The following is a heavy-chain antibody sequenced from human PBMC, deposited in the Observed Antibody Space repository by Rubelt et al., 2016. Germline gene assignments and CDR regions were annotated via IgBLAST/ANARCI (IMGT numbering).Heavy chain of an antibody. V-gene: IGHV3-23*04. CDR3: AKGLRGGTYDAFDI. CDR1: GFTFSSYA. CDR2: ISAGGGDST. J-gene: IGHJ3*02. Sequence: EVQLVESGGGLVQPGGSLRLSCAASGFTFSSYAMSWVRQAPGKGLEWVSVISAGGGDSTSYAEYVKGRFPIPREKSKKTFHLKMNSRGVEDTAIDYCAKGLRGGTYDAFDIWGQGAMVTVSS. D-gene: IGHD3/OR15-3a*01.